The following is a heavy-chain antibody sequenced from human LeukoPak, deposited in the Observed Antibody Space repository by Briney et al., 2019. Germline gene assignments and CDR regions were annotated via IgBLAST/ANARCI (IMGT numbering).Heavy chain of an antibody. CDR2: TYYRSKWYN. V-gene: IGHV6-1*01. Sequence: SQTLSLTCAISGDSVSSNSAAWNWIRQSPSRGLEWLGRTYYRSKWYNDYAVSVKSRITINPDTSKNQFSLQLNSVTPEDTAVYYCAREDIVVVPAARGWFYYGMDVWGQGTTVTVSS. CDR3: AREDIVVVPAARGWFYYGMDV. J-gene: IGHJ6*02. CDR1: GDSVSSNSAA. D-gene: IGHD2-2*01.